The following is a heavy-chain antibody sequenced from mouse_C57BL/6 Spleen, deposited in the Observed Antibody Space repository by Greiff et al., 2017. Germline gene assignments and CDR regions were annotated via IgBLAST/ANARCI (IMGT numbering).Heavy chain of an antibody. Sequence: EVQRVESGGGLVKPGGSLKLSCAASGFTFSDYGMHWVRQAPEKGLEWVAYISSGSSTIYYADTVKGRFTISRDNAKNTLFLQMTSLRSEDTAMYYCARDGYYSDWYFDVWGTGTTVTVSS. CDR1: GFTFSDYG. D-gene: IGHD2-3*01. CDR3: ARDGYYSDWYFDV. V-gene: IGHV5-17*01. CDR2: ISSGSSTI. J-gene: IGHJ1*03.